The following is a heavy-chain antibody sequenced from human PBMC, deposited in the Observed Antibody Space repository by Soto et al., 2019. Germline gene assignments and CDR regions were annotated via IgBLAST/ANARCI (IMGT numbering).Heavy chain of an antibody. CDR1: GFTFSSYS. J-gene: IGHJ4*02. Sequence: GGSLRLSCAASGFTFSSYSMNWVRQAPGKGLEWVSSISSSSSYIYYADSVKGRFTISRDNAKNSLYLQMNSLRAEDTAVYYCARDRGDIVATWEPLNYWGQGTLVTVSS. V-gene: IGHV3-21*01. D-gene: IGHD5-12*01. CDR2: ISSSSSYI. CDR3: ARDRGDIVATWEPLNY.